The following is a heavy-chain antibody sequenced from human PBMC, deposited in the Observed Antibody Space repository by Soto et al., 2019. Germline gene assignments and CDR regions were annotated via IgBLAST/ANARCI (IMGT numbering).Heavy chain of an antibody. CDR3: ARIAAAGTRVSDY. CDR2: IYYSGST. J-gene: IGHJ4*02. CDR1: GGSISSSSYY. Sequence: SETLSLTCTVSGGSISSSSYYWGWIRQPPGKGLEWIGSIYYSGSTYYNPSLKSRVTISVDTSKNQFSLKLSSVTAADTAVYYCARIAAAGTRVSDYWGQGTLVTVSS. V-gene: IGHV4-39*01. D-gene: IGHD6-13*01.